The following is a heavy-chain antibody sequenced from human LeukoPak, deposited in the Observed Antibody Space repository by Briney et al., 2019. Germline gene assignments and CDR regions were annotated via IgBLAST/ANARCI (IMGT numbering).Heavy chain of an antibody. V-gene: IGHV1-2*04. J-gene: IGHJ4*02. Sequence: ASVKVSCKASGYTFTGYYMHWVRQAPGQGLEWMGWINPNSGGTNYAQKFQGWVTMTRDTSISTAYMELSRLRSDDTAVYYCARGSVSGYGYFDYWGQGILVTVSS. D-gene: IGHD5-12*01. CDR3: ARGSVSGYGYFDY. CDR2: INPNSGGT. CDR1: GYTFTGYY.